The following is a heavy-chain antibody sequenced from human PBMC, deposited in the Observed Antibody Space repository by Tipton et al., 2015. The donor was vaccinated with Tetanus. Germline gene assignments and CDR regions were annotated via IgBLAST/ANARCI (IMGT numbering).Heavy chain of an antibody. J-gene: IGHJ5*02. CDR2: FYSGGSI. CDR3: ARHSSWFDP. CDR1: SGSISSSNYH. V-gene: IGHV4-39*01. D-gene: IGHD2/OR15-2a*01. Sequence: TLSLTCIVSSGSISSSNYHWGWIRQPPGKGLEWIGTFYSGGSIFYNPSFKSRATISVDTPKNQISLRLTSVASADTAVYYCARHSSWFDPWGQGTLVTVSS.